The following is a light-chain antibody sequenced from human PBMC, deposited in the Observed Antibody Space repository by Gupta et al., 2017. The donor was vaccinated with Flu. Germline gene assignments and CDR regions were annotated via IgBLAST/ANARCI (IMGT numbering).Light chain of an antibody. CDR3: QQDKEWPEWT. CDR1: QSISSN. J-gene: IGKJ1*01. V-gene: IGKV3-15*01. CDR2: GAS. Sequence: EVVLTQSPATLSVSPGERATLSCRASQSISSNLAWYKQKPGQAPRLLIYGASTRPTGIPGRFSGTGSEKEFTLTISSRQSEDFGVYYCQQDKEWPEWTFGQGTKVEIK.